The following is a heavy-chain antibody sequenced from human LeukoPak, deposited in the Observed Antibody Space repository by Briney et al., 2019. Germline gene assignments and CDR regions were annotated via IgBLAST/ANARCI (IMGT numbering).Heavy chain of an antibody. Sequence: GGSLRLSCVESGFSFSSYGMHWVRQAPGRGVEGVAVIWYDGSNKYYADSVKGRFTISRDNSKNTLYLQMNSLRAEDTAVYYCAEVEDGYNYIDYWGQGTLVTVSS. D-gene: IGHD5-24*01. CDR3: AEVEDGYNYIDY. CDR1: GFSFSSYG. V-gene: IGHV3-33*06. J-gene: IGHJ4*02. CDR2: IWYDGSNK.